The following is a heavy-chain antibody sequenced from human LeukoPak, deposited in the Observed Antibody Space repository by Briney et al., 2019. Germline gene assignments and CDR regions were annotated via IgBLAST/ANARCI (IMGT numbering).Heavy chain of an antibody. J-gene: IGHJ4*02. CDR2: IYTSGST. V-gene: IGHV4-61*02. D-gene: IGHD4-17*01. Sequence: SETLSLTCTVSGGSISSGSYYWSWIRQPAGKGLEWIGRIYTSGSTNYNPSLKSRVTISVDTSKNQFSLKLSSVTAADTAVYYCARSAFDYGDYAGFGEYWGQGTLVTVSS. CDR1: GGSISSGSYY. CDR3: ARSAFDYGDYAGFGEY.